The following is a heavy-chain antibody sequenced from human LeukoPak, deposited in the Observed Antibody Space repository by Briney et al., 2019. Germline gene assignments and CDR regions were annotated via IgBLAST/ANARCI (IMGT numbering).Heavy chain of an antibody. CDR1: GFTFSSYA. D-gene: IGHD3-10*01. Sequence: GRSLRLSCAASGFTFSSYAMHWVRQAPGKGLEWVAVISYDGSNKYYADSVKGRFTISRDNSKNTLYLQMNSLRAEDTAVYYCAKDLGYYYGSGNYWGQGTLVTVSS. CDR2: ISYDGSNK. CDR3: AKDLGYYYGSGNY. J-gene: IGHJ4*02. V-gene: IGHV3-30-3*01.